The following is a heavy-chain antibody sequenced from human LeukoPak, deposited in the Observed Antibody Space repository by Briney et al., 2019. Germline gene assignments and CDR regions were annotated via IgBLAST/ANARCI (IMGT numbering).Heavy chain of an antibody. D-gene: IGHD6-13*01. CDR1: GYTFTSYY. J-gene: IGHJ4*02. CDR2: INPSGGST. CDR3: ARDHSSSCPDDY. V-gene: IGHV1-46*01. Sequence: ASVKVSCKASGYTFTSYYMHWVRQALEQGFEGMGIINPSGGSTSYAQKFQGRVTMTRDTSTSTVYKELSSLRSEDTAVYYCARDHSSSCPDDYWGQGTLVTVSS.